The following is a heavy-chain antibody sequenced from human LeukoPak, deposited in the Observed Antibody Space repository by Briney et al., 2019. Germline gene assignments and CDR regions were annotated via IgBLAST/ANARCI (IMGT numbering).Heavy chain of an antibody. CDR3: TRGYSMIAIYAFDS. Sequence: GGSLRLSCAGSGFRISDHYIDWVRQAPGRGLEWVGRSGNKANSYTTEYAASVQGRSTISRDDSKNSLSLQMNRLKTEDTALYYCTRGYSMIAIYAFDSWGQGTMVTVSS. CDR2: SGNKANSYTT. V-gene: IGHV3-72*01. J-gene: IGHJ3*02. CDR1: GFRISDHY. D-gene: IGHD2-21*01.